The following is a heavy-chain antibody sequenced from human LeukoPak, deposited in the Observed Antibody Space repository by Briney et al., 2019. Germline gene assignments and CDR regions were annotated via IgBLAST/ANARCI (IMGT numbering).Heavy chain of an antibody. J-gene: IGHJ6*03. CDR1: GFTLSSYS. CDR2: ISSSSSYI. Sequence: GGSLRLSCAASGFTLSSYSMNWVRQAPGKGLEWVSSISSSSSYIYYADSVKGRFTISRDNAKNSLYLQMNSLRAEDTAVYYCARVRESSPYYYYYYYMDVWGKGTTVTVSS. V-gene: IGHV3-21*01. CDR3: ARVRESSPYYYYYYYMDV. D-gene: IGHD1-26*01.